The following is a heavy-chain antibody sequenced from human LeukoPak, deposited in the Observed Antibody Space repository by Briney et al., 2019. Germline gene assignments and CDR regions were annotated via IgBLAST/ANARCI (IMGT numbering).Heavy chain of an antibody. CDR2: IGGGGTL. Sequence: PGGSLRLSCAASGFTFSSYAMGWVRQAPGKGLGWVSAIGGGGTLYYADSVKGRFSISRDISKNTLLLQMNSLRAEDTAVYYCARRRYDWGGDFANWGQGTLVTVSS. J-gene: IGHJ4*02. CDR1: GFTFSSYA. V-gene: IGHV3-23*01. CDR3: ARRRYDWGGDFAN. D-gene: IGHD3-16*01.